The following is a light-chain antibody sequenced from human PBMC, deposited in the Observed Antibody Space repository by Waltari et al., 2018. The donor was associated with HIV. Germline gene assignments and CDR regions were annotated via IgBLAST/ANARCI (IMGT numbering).Light chain of an antibody. J-gene: IGLJ3*02. CDR1: SLRRYY. V-gene: IGLV3-19*01. CDR2: GQN. CDR3: KSRAYRGNHVV. Sequence: SSELTQDPAVSVALRQTVRITCQGDSLRRYYASWYQQKPGQAPVLFIYGQNNRPSGIPDRFSGSSSGNTASLTITGAQAEDEADYYCKSRAYRGNHVVFGGGTKLTVL.